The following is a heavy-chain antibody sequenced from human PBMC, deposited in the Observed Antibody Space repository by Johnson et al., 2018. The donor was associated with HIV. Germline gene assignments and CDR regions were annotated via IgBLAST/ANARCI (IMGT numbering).Heavy chain of an antibody. Sequence: QVQLVESGGGVVQPGRSLRLSCAASGFPFSSYGMHWVRQAPGKGLEWVAVISYDGSNKYYADSVKGRFTIPRDNSKNTLYPQMNSLRAEDRAVYYCARGGLGDYVVACDIWGQGTMVTGSS. CDR2: ISYDGSNK. CDR1: GFPFSSYG. CDR3: ARGGLGDYVVACDI. J-gene: IGHJ3*02. D-gene: IGHD4-17*01. V-gene: IGHV3-30*03.